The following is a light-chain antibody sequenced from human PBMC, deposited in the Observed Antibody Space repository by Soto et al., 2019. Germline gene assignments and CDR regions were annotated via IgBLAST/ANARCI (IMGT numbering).Light chain of an antibody. CDR1: QSVSSSR. Sequence: EIVLTQSPGTLSLSPGEGATLSCRAGQSVSSSRLAWYQQRPGQAPRLLVYGASTRATGIPDRFSGSVSGTDFPLAISSLQPGDVTFYFCQHFLAPPPSFGGGTKVE. V-gene: IGKV3-20*01. J-gene: IGKJ4*01. CDR2: GAS. CDR3: QHFLAPPPS.